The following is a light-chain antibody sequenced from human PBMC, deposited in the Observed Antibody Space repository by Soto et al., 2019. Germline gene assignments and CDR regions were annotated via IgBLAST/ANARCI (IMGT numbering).Light chain of an antibody. CDR2: DAS. V-gene: IGKV3-11*01. CDR3: QQYNSYPYT. Sequence: EIVLTQSPATLSLSPGERATLSCRASQSVSSYLAWYRQKPGQAPRLLIYDASNRATGIPARFSGSGSGTDFTLTISSLEPEDFATYYCQQYNSYPYTFGQGTKLEIK. CDR1: QSVSSY. J-gene: IGKJ2*01.